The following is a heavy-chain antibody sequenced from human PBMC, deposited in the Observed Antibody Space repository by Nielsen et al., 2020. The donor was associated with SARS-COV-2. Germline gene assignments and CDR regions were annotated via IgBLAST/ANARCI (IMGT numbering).Heavy chain of an antibody. J-gene: IGHJ6*02. CDR3: ARGRRDFWSGFRYYYYGMDV. CDR1: GGSFSGYY. Sequence: SETLSLTCAVYGGSFSGYYWSWIRQPPGKGLEWIGEINHSGSTNYNPSLKSRVTISVDTSKNQFSLKLSSVTAADTAVYYCARGRRDFWSGFRYYYYGMDVWGQGTTVTVSS. CDR2: INHSGST. D-gene: IGHD3-3*01. V-gene: IGHV4-34*01.